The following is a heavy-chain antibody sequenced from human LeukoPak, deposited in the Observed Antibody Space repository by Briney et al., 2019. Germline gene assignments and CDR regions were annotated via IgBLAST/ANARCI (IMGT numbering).Heavy chain of an antibody. J-gene: IGHJ4*02. CDR1: GGSISSGSYY. CDR3: ARGLYSVGATTH. CDR2: IYTSGST. V-gene: IGHV4-61*02. D-gene: IGHD1-26*01. Sequence: PSETLSLTCTVSGGSISSGSYYWSWIRQPAGKGLEWIGRIYTSGSTNYNPSLKSRVTISVDTSKNQFSLKLSSVTAADTAVYYCARGLYSVGATTHWGQGTLVTVSS.